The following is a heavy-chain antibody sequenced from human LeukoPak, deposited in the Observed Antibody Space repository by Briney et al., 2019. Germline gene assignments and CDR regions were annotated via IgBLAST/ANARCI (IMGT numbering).Heavy chain of an antibody. Sequence: GRSLRLSCAASGFTVSTIYISWVRQAPGKGLEWVSVIYSGVSTYYADSVKGRFTISRDNSKNTQYLQMNSLRAEDTAVYYCARDSAGGYDPRPFDYWGQGTLVTVSS. D-gene: IGHD5-12*01. CDR2: IYSGVST. CDR3: ARDSAGGYDPRPFDY. J-gene: IGHJ4*02. V-gene: IGHV3-66*01. CDR1: GFTVSTIY.